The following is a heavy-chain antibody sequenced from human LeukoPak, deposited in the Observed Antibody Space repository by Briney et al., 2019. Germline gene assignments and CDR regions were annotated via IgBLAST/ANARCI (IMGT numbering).Heavy chain of an antibody. D-gene: IGHD1-26*01. J-gene: IGHJ6*03. Sequence: SETLSLTCTVSGGFINSGYYYWGWIRQPPGKGLEWIGSIYYSGSTYYNPSLKSRVTISVDTSKNQFSLKLSSVTAADTAVYYCARAVVGATTNYYYYMDVWGKGTTVTVSS. V-gene: IGHV4-39*07. CDR1: GGFINSGYYY. CDR3: ARAVVGATTNYYYYMDV. CDR2: IYYSGST.